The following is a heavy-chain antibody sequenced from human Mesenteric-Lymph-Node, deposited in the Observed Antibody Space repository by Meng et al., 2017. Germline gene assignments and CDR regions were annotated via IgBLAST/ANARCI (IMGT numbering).Heavy chain of an antibody. D-gene: IGHD6-19*01. CDR2: MSPHSGYT. CDR1: GDTFINYD. V-gene: IGHV1-8*03. Sequence: ASVKVSCNAAGDTFINYDINWVRQATGQGLEWMGWMSPHSGYTGYAQMFQGRLTITRNIPINTVYMELSNLRSDDAAVYYCVTSSNGFPDWGQGTLVTVSS. J-gene: IGHJ4*02. CDR3: VTSSNGFPD.